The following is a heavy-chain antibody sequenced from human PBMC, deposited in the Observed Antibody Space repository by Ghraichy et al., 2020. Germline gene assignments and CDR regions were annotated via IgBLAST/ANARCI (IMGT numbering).Heavy chain of an antibody. CDR1: GFTFTSSA. V-gene: IGHV1-58*01. Sequence: SVKVSCKASGFTFTSSAVQWVRQARGQRLEWIGWIVVGSGNTNYSQKFQERVTITRDMSTSTAYMELSSLRSEDTAVYYCAADPRLVVVTAWPPGDAFDIWGQGTMVTVSS. CDR2: IVVGSGNT. J-gene: IGHJ3*02. D-gene: IGHD2-21*02. CDR3: AADPRLVVVTAWPPGDAFDI.